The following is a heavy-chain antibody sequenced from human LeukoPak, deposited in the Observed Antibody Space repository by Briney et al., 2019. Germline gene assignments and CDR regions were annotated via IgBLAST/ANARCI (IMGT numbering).Heavy chain of an antibody. Sequence: QPGASLRLSCAASGFTFSNYAMSWVRQAPGKGLEWVSAIVCSGSSTYYADSVKGRFTISRDNSKNTLYLQLNRLRAEDTAVYYCAKWGDYDILTGYYDSDYWGQGTLVTVSS. CDR1: GFTFSNYA. CDR3: AKWGDYDILTGYYDSDY. V-gene: IGHV3-23*01. CDR2: IVCSGSST. J-gene: IGHJ4*02. D-gene: IGHD3-9*01.